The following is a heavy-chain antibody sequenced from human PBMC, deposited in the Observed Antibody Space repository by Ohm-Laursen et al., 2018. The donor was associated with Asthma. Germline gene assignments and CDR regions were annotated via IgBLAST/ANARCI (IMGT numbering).Heavy chain of an antibody. V-gene: IGHV3-30*03. CDR3: ARDVMEWYLPAFDF. D-gene: IGHD3-3*01. CDR1: GFTFSSYS. Sequence: SLRLSCTASGFTFSSYSMSWVRQAPGKGLEWVAVGGSYYDGGLKYYADSVNGRFTVSRDDSKNTLYLQMNSLRPDDTAVYYCARDVMEWYLPAFDFWGQGTLVTVSS. CDR2: GGSYYDGGLK. J-gene: IGHJ4*02.